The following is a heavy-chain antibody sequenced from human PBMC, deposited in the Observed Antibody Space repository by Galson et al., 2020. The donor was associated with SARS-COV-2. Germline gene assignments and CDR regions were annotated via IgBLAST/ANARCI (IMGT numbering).Heavy chain of an antibody. J-gene: IGHJ6*02. Sequence: GESLKISCKASGYTFTSYGISWVRQAPGQGLEWMGWISAYNGNTNYAQKLQGRVTMTTDTSTSTAYMELRSLRSDDTAVYYCAREDCSSTSCYSDYYYGMDVWGQGTTVTVSS. V-gene: IGHV1-18*01. D-gene: IGHD2-2*01. CDR2: ISAYNGNT. CDR1: GYTFTSYG. CDR3: AREDCSSTSCYSDYYYGMDV.